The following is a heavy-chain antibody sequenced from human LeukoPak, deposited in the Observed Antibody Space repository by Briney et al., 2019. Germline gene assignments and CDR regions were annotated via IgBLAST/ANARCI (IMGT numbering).Heavy chain of an antibody. CDR2: IYYGQTI. CDR3: VRHDGRGGATMGAFDS. D-gene: IGHD4/OR15-4a*01. Sequence: SETLSLTCTISAASSSSSSHHWGWIRQSPGKGLEWIGSIYYGQTIYYNPSLNSRVTISVVTSKDQFTLQQNSVTAADTAVYYCVRHDGRGGATMGAFDSWGQGSLVTVSS. J-gene: IGHJ5*01. V-gene: IGHV4-39*01. CDR1: AASSSSSSHH.